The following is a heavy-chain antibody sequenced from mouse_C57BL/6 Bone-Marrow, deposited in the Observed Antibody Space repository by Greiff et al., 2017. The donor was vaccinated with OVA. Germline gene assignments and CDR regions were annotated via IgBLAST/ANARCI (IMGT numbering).Heavy chain of an antibody. CDR2: INPNNGGT. CDR1: GYTFTDYY. D-gene: IGHD1-1*01. CDR3: ARSHYGSPYYFDY. Sequence: VQLQQSGPELVKPGASVKISCKASGYTFTDYYMNWVKQSHGKSLEWIGDINPNNGGTSYNQKFKGKATLTVDKSSSTAYMELRSLTSEDSAVYYCARSHYGSPYYFDYWGQGTTLTVSS. V-gene: IGHV1-26*01. J-gene: IGHJ2*01.